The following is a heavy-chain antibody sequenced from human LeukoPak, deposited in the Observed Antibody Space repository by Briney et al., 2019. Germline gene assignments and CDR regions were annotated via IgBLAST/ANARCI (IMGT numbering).Heavy chain of an antibody. CDR1: GFTFGSYA. V-gene: IGHV3-30*04. D-gene: IGHD5-18*01. CDR2: ISYDGSNK. CDR3: AREGSAMVTPMFDY. Sequence: GGSLRLSCAASGFTFGSYAMHWVRQAPGKGLEWVAVISYDGSNKYYADSVKGRFTISRDNSKNTLYLQMNSLRAEDTAVYYCAREGSAMVTPMFDYWGQGTLVTVSS. J-gene: IGHJ4*02.